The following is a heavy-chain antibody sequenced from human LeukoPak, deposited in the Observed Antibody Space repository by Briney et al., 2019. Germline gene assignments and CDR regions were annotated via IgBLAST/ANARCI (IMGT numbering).Heavy chain of an antibody. CDR3: AKDNPLPL. J-gene: IGHJ4*02. V-gene: IGHV3-7*04. CDR1: GFTFSSYG. D-gene: IGHD1-14*01. Sequence: PGGSLRFSCAASGFTFSSYGMHWVRQAPGKGLEWVANINQDGSEKYYVDSVKGRFTISRDNAKNSVYLQMNSLRAEDTAVYFCAKDNPLPLWGQGTLVSVSS. CDR2: INQDGSEK.